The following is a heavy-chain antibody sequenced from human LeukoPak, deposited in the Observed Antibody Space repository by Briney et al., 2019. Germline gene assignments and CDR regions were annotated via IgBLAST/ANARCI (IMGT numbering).Heavy chain of an antibody. Sequence: SETLSLTCTVSGGSISISSYYWGWIRQPPGKGLEWIGSIYYSGSTYYNPSLKSRVTISVDTSKNQFSLKLSSVTAADTAVYYCARTHLGTPDYGDYWGQGTLVTVSS. CDR2: IYYSGST. V-gene: IGHV4-39*01. CDR1: GGSISISSYY. D-gene: IGHD3-10*01. CDR3: ARTHLGTPDYGDY. J-gene: IGHJ4*02.